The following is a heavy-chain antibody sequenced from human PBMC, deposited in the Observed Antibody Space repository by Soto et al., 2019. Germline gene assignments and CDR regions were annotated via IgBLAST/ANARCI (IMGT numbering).Heavy chain of an antibody. V-gene: IGHV3-7*05. D-gene: IGHD5-12*01. J-gene: IGHJ4*02. CDR1: GFTFSSYW. CDR3: ARGGVQRWLQSSPLRY. CDR2: IKQDGSEK. Sequence: PGGSLRLSCAASGFTFSSYWMSWVRQAPGKGLEWVANIKQDGSEKYYVDSVKGRFTISRDNANNSLYLQMNSLRAEDTAVYYCARGGVQRWLQSSPLRYWGQGTLVTVSS.